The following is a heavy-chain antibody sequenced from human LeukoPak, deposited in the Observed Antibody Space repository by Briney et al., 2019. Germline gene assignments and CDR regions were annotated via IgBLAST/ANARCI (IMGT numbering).Heavy chain of an antibody. CDR2: INHSGST. V-gene: IGHV4-34*01. J-gene: IGHJ4*02. Sequence: SETLSLTCAVYGGSFSGYYWSWIRQPPGKGLEWIGEINHSGSTSYNPSLKSRVTISVDTSKNQFSLKLNSVTAADTAVYYCASHILTGYYSSRGGYWGQGTLVTVSS. CDR1: GGSFSGYY. D-gene: IGHD3-9*01. CDR3: ASHILTGYYSSRGGY.